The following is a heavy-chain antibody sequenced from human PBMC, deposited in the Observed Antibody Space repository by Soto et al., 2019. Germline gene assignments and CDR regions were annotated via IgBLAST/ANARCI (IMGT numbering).Heavy chain of an antibody. CDR1: GFTFSSYA. CDR3: ARDWMEGWLQSDAFDI. J-gene: IGHJ3*02. CDR2: ISYDGSNK. V-gene: IGHV3-30-3*01. Sequence: GGSLRLSCAASGFTFSSYAMHWVRQAPGKGLEWVAVISYDGSNKYYADSVKGRFTISRDNSKNTLYLQMNSLRAEDTAVYYCARDWMEGWLQSDAFDIWGQGTMVTVSS. D-gene: IGHD5-12*01.